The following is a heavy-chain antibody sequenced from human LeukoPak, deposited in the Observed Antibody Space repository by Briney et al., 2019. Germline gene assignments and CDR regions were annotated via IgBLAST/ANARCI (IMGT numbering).Heavy chain of an antibody. CDR1: GFTVSSNY. Sequence: QPGGSLRLSCAAPGFTVSSNYMSWVRQAPGKGLEWVSIIFSGGSTYYADSVKGRFTISRDNSKNTLYLQMNSLRAEDTAVYYCARDSFGYSSGWIYFDYWGQGTLVTVSS. D-gene: IGHD6-19*01. CDR2: IFSGGST. V-gene: IGHV3-53*01. J-gene: IGHJ4*02. CDR3: ARDSFGYSSGWIYFDY.